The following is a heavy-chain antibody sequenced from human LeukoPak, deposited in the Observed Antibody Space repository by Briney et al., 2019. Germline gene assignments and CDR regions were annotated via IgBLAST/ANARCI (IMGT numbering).Heavy chain of an antibody. D-gene: IGHD2-2*02. Sequence: RPGGSLRLSCSASGFTFSSYWMTWVRQAPGKGLEWVANVNRDGSETYYVDSLKGRITISRDNSKNSLYLQMNSLRAEDTAVYYCAKDAAADIVVVPAAIRFDYWGQGTLVTVSS. CDR1: GFTFSSYW. V-gene: IGHV3-7*03. J-gene: IGHJ4*02. CDR3: AKDAAADIVVVPAAIRFDY. CDR2: VNRDGSET.